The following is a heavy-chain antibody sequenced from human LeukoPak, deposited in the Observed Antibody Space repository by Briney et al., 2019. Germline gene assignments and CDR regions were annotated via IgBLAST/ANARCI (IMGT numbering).Heavy chain of an antibody. CDR3: ASGDSSSPGGDY. V-gene: IGHV1-8*01. CDR1: GYTFTSYD. CDR2: MNPNSGNT. J-gene: IGHJ4*02. Sequence: ASVKVSCKASGYTFTSYDINWVRQATGQGHEWMGWMNPNSGNTGYAQKFQGRVTMTRNTSISTAYMELSSLRSEDTAVYYCASGDSSSPGGDYWGQGTLVTVSS. D-gene: IGHD6-6*01.